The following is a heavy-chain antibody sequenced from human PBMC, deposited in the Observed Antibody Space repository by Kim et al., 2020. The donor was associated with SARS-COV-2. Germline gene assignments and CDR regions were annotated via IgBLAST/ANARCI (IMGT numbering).Heavy chain of an antibody. CDR1: DGSISGYY. Sequence: SETLSLTCTVSDGSISGYYWSWIRQPPGKGLEWIGNIYYSGSTKYNPSLESRVTLSVDTSENQFSLRLRSVTAADTAVYFCARVLGEFSLPFAYWGQGTLVTVSS. V-gene: IGHV4-59*13. CDR2: IYYSGST. D-gene: IGHD3-16*01. CDR3: ARVLGEFSLPFAY. J-gene: IGHJ4*02.